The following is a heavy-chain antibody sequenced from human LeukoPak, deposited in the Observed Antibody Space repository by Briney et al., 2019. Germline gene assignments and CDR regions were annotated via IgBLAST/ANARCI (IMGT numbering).Heavy chain of an antibody. V-gene: IGHV1-24*01. CDR2: FDPEDGEA. CDR3: ARVNLGPYYYYYYMDV. CDR1: GYTLTELS. D-gene: IGHD7-27*01. J-gene: IGHJ6*03. Sequence: GASVKVSCKVSGYTLTELSMHWVRQAPGEGLEWMGGFDPEDGEAIYAQKFQGRVTMTEDTSTDTSYMELSSLRSEDTVVYYCARVNLGPYYYYYYMDVWGKGTTVTVSS.